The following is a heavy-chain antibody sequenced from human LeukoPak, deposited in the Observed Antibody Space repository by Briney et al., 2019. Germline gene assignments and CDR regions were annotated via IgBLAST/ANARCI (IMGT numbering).Heavy chain of an antibody. V-gene: IGHV1-8*02. CDR1: GYSFTNYD. J-gene: IGHJ4*02. CDR3: SRGEVHGYSTVAGWYDY. Sequence: ASVKVSCKASGYSFTNYDIDWVRQASGQGLEWMGWLNPNVGSSGLAQKFQGRVTMTRNTATSTAYLELSGLTSEDTAVYFCSRGEVHGYSTVAGWYDYWCQGTLITVSS. D-gene: IGHD2-15*01. CDR2: LNPNVGSS.